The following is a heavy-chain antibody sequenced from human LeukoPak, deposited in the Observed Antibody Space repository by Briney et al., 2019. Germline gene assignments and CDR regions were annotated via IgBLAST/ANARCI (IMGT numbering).Heavy chain of an antibody. J-gene: IGHJ4*02. V-gene: IGHV4-30-2*01. Sequence: SETLSLTCTVSGCSISSGGYYWGWIRQPPGKGLEWIGYIYHSGSTYYNPSIKSRVTISVDRSKNQFSLKLSSVTAADTAVYYCARGDGYCSSTSCYTPPWFDYWGQGTLVTVSS. D-gene: IGHD2-2*02. CDR1: GCSISSGGYY. CDR3: ARGDGYCSSTSCYTPPWFDY. CDR2: IYHSGST.